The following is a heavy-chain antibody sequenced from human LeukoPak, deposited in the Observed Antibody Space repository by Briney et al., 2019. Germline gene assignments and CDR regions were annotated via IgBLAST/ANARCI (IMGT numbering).Heavy chain of an antibody. Sequence: ASVQVSCKASGYTFTSYDINWVRQATGQGLEWMGWMNPNSGNTGYAQKFQGRVTMTRNTSISTAYMELSSLRSEDTAVYYCARALPTGELDFDYWGQGTLVTVSS. V-gene: IGHV1-8*01. CDR3: ARALPTGELDFDY. D-gene: IGHD1-7*01. CDR1: GYTFTSYD. J-gene: IGHJ4*02. CDR2: MNPNSGNT.